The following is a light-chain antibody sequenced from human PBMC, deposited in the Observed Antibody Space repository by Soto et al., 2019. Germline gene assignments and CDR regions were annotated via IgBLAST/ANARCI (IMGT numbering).Light chain of an antibody. J-gene: IGKJ5*01. CDR3: KHRMNWPIT. V-gene: IGKV1-39*01. CDR2: GAS. Sequence: DIQVTQAPSSLSASLGDRVTITCRSSQYMYNSLTWEQQKAGRAPAVLIYGASNLQGGDPLRCSGSGSGREFTLTISSIEPEDFAVYYSKHRMNWPITFGQGTRLEN. CDR1: QYMYNS.